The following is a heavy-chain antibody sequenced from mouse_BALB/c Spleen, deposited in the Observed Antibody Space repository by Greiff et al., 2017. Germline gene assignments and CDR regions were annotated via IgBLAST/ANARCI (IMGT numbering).Heavy chain of an antibody. CDR1: GYTFTSYV. CDR3: ARGDYYGSSPYWYFDV. V-gene: IGHV1-14*01. J-gene: IGHJ1*01. D-gene: IGHD1-1*01. Sequence: EVQLQQSGPELVKPGASVKMSCKASGYTFTSYVMHWVKQKPGQGLEWIGYINPYNDGTKYNEKFKGKATLTSDKSSSTAYMELSSLTSEDSAVYYCARGDYYGSSPYWYFDVWGAGTTVTVSS. CDR2: INPYNDGT.